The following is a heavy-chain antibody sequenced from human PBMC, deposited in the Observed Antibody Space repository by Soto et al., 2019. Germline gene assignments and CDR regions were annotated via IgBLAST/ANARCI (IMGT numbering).Heavy chain of an antibody. CDR2: MNPNSGNT. Sequence: QVQLVQSGAEVKKPGASVKVSCKASGYTFTSYDINWVRQATGQGLEWMGWMNPNSGNTGYAQKFQGRVTMTRNTSISTAYMELSSLRSEHTAVYYCARGHRGSSLEVYFFDYWGQGTLVTVSS. J-gene: IGHJ4*02. CDR3: ARGHRGSSLEVYFFDY. D-gene: IGHD1-26*01. CDR1: GYTFTSYD. V-gene: IGHV1-8*01.